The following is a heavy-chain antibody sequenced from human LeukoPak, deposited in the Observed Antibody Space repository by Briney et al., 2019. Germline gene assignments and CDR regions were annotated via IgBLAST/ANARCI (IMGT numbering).Heavy chain of an antibody. Sequence: GRSLRLSCAASGFTFSSYAMHWVRQAPGKGLEWVAVISYDGSNKYYADSVKGRFTISRDNSKNTLYLQMNSLRAEDTAVYYCAREDDYSGYYYYGMDVWGQGTTVTVSS. V-gene: IGHV3-30*04. D-gene: IGHD4-11*01. CDR3: AREDDYSGYYYYGMDV. J-gene: IGHJ6*02. CDR2: ISYDGSNK. CDR1: GFTFSSYA.